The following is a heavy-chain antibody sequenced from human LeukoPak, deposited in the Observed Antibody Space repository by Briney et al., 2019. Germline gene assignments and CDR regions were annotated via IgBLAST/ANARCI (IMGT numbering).Heavy chain of an antibody. CDR3: ARGADYGAAFDI. CDR1: GFTLSNYW. J-gene: IGHJ3*02. V-gene: IGHV3-7*04. D-gene: IGHD4-17*01. CDR2: IKQDGSET. Sequence: GGSLRLSCAASGFTLSNYWMSWVRQAPGKGLEWVANIKQDGSETYYVDSVRGRFTFSRDNAKNTLYLQMNSLRAEDTAVYYCARGADYGAAFDIWGQGTMVTVSS.